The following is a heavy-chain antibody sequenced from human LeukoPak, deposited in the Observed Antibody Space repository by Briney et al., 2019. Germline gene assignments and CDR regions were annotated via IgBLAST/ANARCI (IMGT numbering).Heavy chain of an antibody. CDR3: ARERDGYTHDAFDI. D-gene: IGHD5-24*01. Sequence: GGSLRLSCAASGFTFSSYSMAWVRQAPGKGLEWVSYISIRSSTIYYADSVKGRFTISRDNAKNSLYVQMNSLRTEDTAVYYCARERDGYTHDAFDIWGQGTMVTVSS. J-gene: IGHJ3*02. CDR1: GFTFSSYS. V-gene: IGHV3-48*01. CDR2: ISIRSSTI.